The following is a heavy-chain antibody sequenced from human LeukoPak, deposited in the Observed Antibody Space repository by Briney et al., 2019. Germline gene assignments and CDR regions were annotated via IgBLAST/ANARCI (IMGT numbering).Heavy chain of an antibody. CDR3: ASRLAVAGTNYFDY. Sequence: LRLSCTVSGGSISSGGYYWSWIRQHPGKGLEWIGYIYYSGSTYYNPSLKSRVTISVDTSKNQFSLKLSSVTAADTAVYYCASRLAVAGTNYFDYWGQGTLVTVSS. V-gene: IGHV4-31*03. CDR2: IYYSGST. CDR1: GGSISSGGYY. J-gene: IGHJ4*02. D-gene: IGHD6-19*01.